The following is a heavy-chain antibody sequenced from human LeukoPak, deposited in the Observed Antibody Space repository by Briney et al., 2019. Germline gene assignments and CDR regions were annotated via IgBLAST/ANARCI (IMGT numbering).Heavy chain of an antibody. Sequence: SGTLSLTCAVSVGSISSGNWWSGVRQSPGKGLEWIGEIYHNGTRNYNPSLNSRVTISADTFKNHFSLKLTSVTAADTAVFYCATAPILRGEGGEHYKYGMDVWGQGTTVIVSS. J-gene: IGHJ6*02. CDR1: VGSISSGNW. CDR3: ATAPILRGEGGEHYKYGMDV. V-gene: IGHV4-4*02. D-gene: IGHD2-2*02. CDR2: IYHNGTR.